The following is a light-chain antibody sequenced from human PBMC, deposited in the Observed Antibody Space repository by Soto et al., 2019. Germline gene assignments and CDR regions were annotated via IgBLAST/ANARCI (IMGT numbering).Light chain of an antibody. V-gene: IGKV1-12*01. CDR1: QGVXXX. J-gene: IGKJ4*01. Sequence: DIQMTQSPSSVSASVGDRVTITCRASQGVXXXLAWYQESRRKSRKRMNNDASSWEXGVPSRFSGSGSGTDXXXXXXXXXXXXFATYYCXXANSFPLTFGGGTKVEIK. CDR2: DAS. CDR3: XXANSFPLT.